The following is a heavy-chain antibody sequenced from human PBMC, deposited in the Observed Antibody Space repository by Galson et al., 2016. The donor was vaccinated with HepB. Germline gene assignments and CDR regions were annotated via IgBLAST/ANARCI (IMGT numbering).Heavy chain of an antibody. Sequence: SLRLSCAASGFTFSSYWMHWVRQAPGKGLVWVSRINSDGSSTSYADSVKGRFTISRDNAKNTLYLQMNSLRAEDTAVYYCARDSYSDYYGSGSIPIDYWGQGTLLTVSS. CDR3: ARDSYSDYYGSGSIPIDY. CDR1: GFTFSSYW. J-gene: IGHJ4*02. V-gene: IGHV3-74*01. D-gene: IGHD3-10*01. CDR2: INSDGSST.